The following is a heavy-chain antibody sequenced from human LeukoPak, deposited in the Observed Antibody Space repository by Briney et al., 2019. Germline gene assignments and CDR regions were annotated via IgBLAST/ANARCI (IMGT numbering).Heavy chain of an antibody. J-gene: IGHJ4*02. CDR1: GFTFSTYE. CDR2: ISISGSTI. D-gene: IGHD2-15*01. Sequence: GGSLRLSCTASGFTFSTYEMNWVRQAPANGLECVSYISISGSTIYYADSVRGRFTISRDNAKNSLYLQMNSLTAEDTAVYYCATSYCGWGQGTLVTVSS. V-gene: IGHV3-48*03. CDR3: ATSYCG.